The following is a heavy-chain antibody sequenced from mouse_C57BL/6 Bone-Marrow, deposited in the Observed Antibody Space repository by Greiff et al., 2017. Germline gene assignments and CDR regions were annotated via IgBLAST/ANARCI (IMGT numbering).Heavy chain of an antibody. CDR3: AREGYSSSYFDY. CDR1: GFTFSDYY. D-gene: IGHD1-1*01. V-gene: IGHV5-16*01. J-gene: IGHJ2*01. CDR2: INYDSSST. Sequence: EVKLLESEGGLVQPGSSMKLSCTASGFTFSDYYMAWVRQVPEKGLEWVANINYDSSSTYYLDSLKCRFIISRDTAKNILYLQMRSLKSEDTSTYYGAREGYSSSYFDYWGQGTTLTVSS.